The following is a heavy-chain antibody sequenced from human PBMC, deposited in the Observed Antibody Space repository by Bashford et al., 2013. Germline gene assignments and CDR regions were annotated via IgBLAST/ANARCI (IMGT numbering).Heavy chain of an antibody. CDR3: ARPTSRGIVVVIFDY. CDR1: GYTFTGYY. J-gene: IGHJ4*02. V-gene: IGHV1-2*02. CDR2: INPNSGGT. D-gene: IGHD2-15*01. Sequence: ASVKVSCKASGYTFTGYYMHWVRQAPGQGLEWMGWINPNSGGTNYAQKFQGRVTMTRDTSISTAYMELSRLRSDDTAVYYCARPTSRGIVVVIFDYWGQGTLVTVSS.